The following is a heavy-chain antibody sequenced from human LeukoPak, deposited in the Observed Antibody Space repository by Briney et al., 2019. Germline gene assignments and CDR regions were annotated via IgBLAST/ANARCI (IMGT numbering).Heavy chain of an antibody. J-gene: IGHJ4*02. CDR3: ASTEYSSSWSR. Sequence: GGSLRLSCAASGFTFSSYWMHWVRQAPGKGLVWVSRINSDGSSTSYADSVKGRYTISRDNAKNTLYLQMNSQRAEDTAVYYCASTEYSSSWSRWGQGTLVTVSS. CDR2: INSDGSST. V-gene: IGHV3-74*01. CDR1: GFTFSSYW. D-gene: IGHD6-13*01.